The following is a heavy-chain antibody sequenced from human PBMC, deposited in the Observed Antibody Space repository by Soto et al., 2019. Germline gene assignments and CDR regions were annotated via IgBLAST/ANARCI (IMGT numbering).Heavy chain of an antibody. Sequence: QVQLVQSGAEVRKPGSSVKVSYRASGGTFSDFTVTWVRQAPGQGLEWMGGIIPILEATKYAQTFQDRVTGTADESTSTVFMELSSLRSEDTAVYFCATSYCGNECQPNRAFYYFGWDVWGQGTTVTVSS. D-gene: IGHD2-21*01. CDR2: IIPILEAT. V-gene: IGHV1-69*01. CDR3: ATSYCGNECQPNRAFYYFGWDV. CDR1: GGTFSDFT. J-gene: IGHJ6*01.